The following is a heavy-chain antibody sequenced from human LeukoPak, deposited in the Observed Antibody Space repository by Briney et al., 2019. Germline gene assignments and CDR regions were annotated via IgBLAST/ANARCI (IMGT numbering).Heavy chain of an antibody. CDR3: AKDLGLSSSWYLWFDP. Sequence: GGSLRLSCAASGFTSSSYAMSWVRQAPGKGLEWVSAISGSGGSTYYADSVKGRFTISRDNSKNTLYLQMNSLRAEDTAVYYCAKDLGLSSSWYLWFDPWGQGTLVTVSS. CDR1: GFTSSSYA. D-gene: IGHD6-13*01. V-gene: IGHV3-23*01. J-gene: IGHJ5*02. CDR2: ISGSGGST.